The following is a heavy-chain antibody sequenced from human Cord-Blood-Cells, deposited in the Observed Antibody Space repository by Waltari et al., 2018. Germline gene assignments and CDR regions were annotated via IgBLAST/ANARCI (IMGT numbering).Heavy chain of an antibody. V-gene: IGHV4-38-2*02. CDR3: ARERDGYCSSTSCNWFDP. CDR2: IYHSGST. J-gene: IGHJ5*02. Sequence: QVQLQESGPGLVKPSETLSLTCTVSGYPISSGYYWGWIRQPPGKGLEWIGSIYHSGSTYYNPSLKSRVTISVDTSKNQFSLKLSSVTAADTAVYYCARERDGYCSSTSCNWFDPWGQGTLVTVSS. CDR1: GYPISSGYY. D-gene: IGHD2-2*03.